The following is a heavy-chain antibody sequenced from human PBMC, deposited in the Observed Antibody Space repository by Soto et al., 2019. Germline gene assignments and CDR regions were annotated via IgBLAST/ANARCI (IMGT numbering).Heavy chain of an antibody. CDR3: ARVGYGDAYYYYGMDV. V-gene: IGHV3-66*01. CDR2: IYSGGST. CDR1: GFTVSSNY. J-gene: IGHJ6*02. Sequence: LSLTCAASGFTVSSNYMSWVRQAPGKGLEWVSVIYSGGSTYYADSVKGRFTISRHNSKNTLYLQMNSLRAEDTAVYYCARVGYGDAYYYYGMDVWGQGTTVTVSS. D-gene: IGHD4-17*01.